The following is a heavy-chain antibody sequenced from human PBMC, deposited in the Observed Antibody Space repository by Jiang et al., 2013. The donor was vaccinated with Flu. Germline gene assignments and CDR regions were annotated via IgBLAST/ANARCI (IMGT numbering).Heavy chain of an antibody. CDR1: GGSISSYY. J-gene: IGHJ4*02. Sequence: LLKPSETLSLTCTVSGGSISSYYWSWIRQPPGKGLEWIGYIYYSGSTNYNPSLKSRVTISVDTSKNQFSLKLSSVTAADTAVYYCARGGSNCSGGSCYSTFDYWGQGTLVTVSS. V-gene: IGHV4-59*08. CDR3: ARGGSNCSGGSCYSTFDY. CDR2: IYYSGST. D-gene: IGHD2-15*01.